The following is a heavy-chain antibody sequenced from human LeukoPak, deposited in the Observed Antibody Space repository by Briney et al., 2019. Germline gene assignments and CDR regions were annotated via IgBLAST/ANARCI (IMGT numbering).Heavy chain of an antibody. J-gene: IGHJ4*02. D-gene: IGHD1-26*01. CDR3: ARLGAYRTAGYYFDY. CDR2: IYYSGST. CDR1: GGSISSGGYY. V-gene: IGHV4-31*03. Sequence: SETLSLTCTVSGGSISSGGYYWSWIRQHPGKGLEWIGYIYYSGSTYYNPSLKSRVTISVDTSKNQFSLKLSSVTAADTAVYYCARLGAYRTAGYYFDYWGQGTLVTVSS.